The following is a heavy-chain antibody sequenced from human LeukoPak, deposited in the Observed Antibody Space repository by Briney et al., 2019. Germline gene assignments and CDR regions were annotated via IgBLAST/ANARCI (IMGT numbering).Heavy chain of an antibody. CDR1: GGTFSSYA. CDR3: ARESDYGYYYYMDI. CDR2: IIPIFGTT. D-gene: IGHD4-17*01. V-gene: IGHV1-69*01. Sequence: SVKVSCKASGGTFSSYAISWVRQAPGQGLEWMGGIIPIFGTTKYAQRFQGRVTITADESTSTAYMELSSLRTEDTAVYYCARESDYGYYYYMDIWGKGTTVTISS. J-gene: IGHJ6*03.